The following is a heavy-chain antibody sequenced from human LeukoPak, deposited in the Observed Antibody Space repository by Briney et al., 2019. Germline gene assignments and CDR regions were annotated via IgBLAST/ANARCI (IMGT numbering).Heavy chain of an antibody. D-gene: IGHD6-13*01. CDR2: IKSDGSTT. J-gene: IGHJ4*02. CDR3: AREGAAAAIFDY. V-gene: IGHV3-74*01. Sequence: RGGSLRLSCAASGFTFNKYSMHWVRQAPPEGLVWVSRIKSDGSTTTYADSVRGRFTTSRDNAKNTLYLQMSSLRAEDTAVYYCAREGAAAAIFDYWGQGTLVTVSS. CDR1: GFTFNKYS.